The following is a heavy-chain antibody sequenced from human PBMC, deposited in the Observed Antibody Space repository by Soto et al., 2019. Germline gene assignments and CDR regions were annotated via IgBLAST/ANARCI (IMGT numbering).Heavy chain of an antibody. J-gene: IGHJ6*02. CDR3: ARDGRKELWVEGRNAMDA. CDR1: GYTFTTYG. D-gene: IGHD5-18*01. Sequence: QVQLVQSGPEVKKPGASVKVSCKASGYTFTTYGISWVRQAPGQGLEWMGWISGYNGQTNYAQKFRGRVTITTDTSTRTAYRELRGLGSDDTALYSCARDGRKELWVEGRNAMDAWGQGTTVTVSS. CDR2: ISGYNGQT. V-gene: IGHV1-18*01.